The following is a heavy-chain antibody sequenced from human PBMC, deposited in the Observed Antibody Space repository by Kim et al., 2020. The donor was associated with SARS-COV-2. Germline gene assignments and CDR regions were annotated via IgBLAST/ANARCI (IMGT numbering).Heavy chain of an antibody. J-gene: IGHJ6*02. Sequence: SETLSLTCTVSGGSISTGTYLWTWIRQPAGKGLEWIGRIYTNGSSNYNPSLKSRVTISVDTSKNQFSLKLSSVTAADTALYYCARDSGIFTGYYGGYYYYYGMDVWGQGTTVTVSS. CDR1: GGSISTGTYL. D-gene: IGHD3-9*01. V-gene: IGHV4-61*02. CDR2: IYTNGSS. CDR3: ARDSGIFTGYYGGYYYYYGMDV.